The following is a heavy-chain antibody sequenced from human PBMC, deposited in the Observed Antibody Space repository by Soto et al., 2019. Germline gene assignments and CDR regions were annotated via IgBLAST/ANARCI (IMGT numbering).Heavy chain of an antibody. CDR1: GFTFRSYA. V-gene: IGHV3-23*01. Sequence: GGSLRLSCAASGFTFRSYAMSWVRQAPGKGLEWVSGISGSGISTHYADSVKGRFTVSRDNSKNTLYLQMNSLRAEVTAVYNCAKEPVGPDWYFDLWGRGTLVTVSS. J-gene: IGHJ2*01. CDR3: AKEPVGPDWYFDL. CDR2: ISGSGIST.